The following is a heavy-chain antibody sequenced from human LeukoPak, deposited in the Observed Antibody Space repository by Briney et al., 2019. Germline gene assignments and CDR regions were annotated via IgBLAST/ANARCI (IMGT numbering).Heavy chain of an antibody. V-gene: IGHV5-10-1*01. CDR2: IDPSDSYT. CDR3: ARLGSNNYFDP. CDR1: GYSFTSYW. D-gene: IGHD7-27*01. J-gene: IGHJ5*02. Sequence: GESLKIPCEGSGYSFTSYWITWVRQMPGKGLEWMGRIDPSDSYTNYSPSFQGHVTISTDKSINTAYLQWSSLKASDTAIYYCARLGSNNYFDPWGQGTLASVSS.